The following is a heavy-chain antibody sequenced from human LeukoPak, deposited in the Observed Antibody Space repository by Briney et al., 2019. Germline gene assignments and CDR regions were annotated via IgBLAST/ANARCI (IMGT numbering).Heavy chain of an antibody. V-gene: IGHV3-7*01. CDR1: GFTFDDYT. J-gene: IGHJ4*02. CDR3: VGGLGH. CDR2: IKQDGSDK. D-gene: IGHD2-15*01. Sequence: GGSLRLSCAASGFTFDDYTMHWVRQAPGKGLEWVANIKQDGSDKYYVDSVKGRFTISRDNTKNSLYLQMNSLRADDTAVYYCVGGLGHWGQGTLVTVSS.